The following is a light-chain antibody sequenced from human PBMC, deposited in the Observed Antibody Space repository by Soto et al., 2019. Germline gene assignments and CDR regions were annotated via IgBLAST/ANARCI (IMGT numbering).Light chain of an antibody. V-gene: IGLV1-40*01. CDR2: GNS. CDR1: SSNIGAVYD. CDR3: QSYDSSLSALYV. J-gene: IGLJ1*01. Sequence: QSVLTQPPSVSGAPGQRVTISCSGSSSNIGAVYDVHWYQQLPGTAPKLLIYGNSKRPSGVPDRFSGSKSGTSASLAITGLQAEDDADYYCQSYDSSLSALYVFGTGTKLTVL.